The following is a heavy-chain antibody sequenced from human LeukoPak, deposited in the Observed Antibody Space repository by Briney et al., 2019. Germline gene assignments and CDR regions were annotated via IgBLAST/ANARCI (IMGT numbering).Heavy chain of an antibody. Sequence: PGGSLRLSCAASGFTFSSYSMNWVRQAPGKGLEWVSYISSSSSTIYYADSVKGRFTISRDNAKNSLYLQMNSLRAEDTAVYYCARTLGGTMGERWFDPWGQGTLVTVST. D-gene: IGHD1-26*01. CDR1: GFTFSSYS. CDR3: ARTLGGTMGERWFDP. J-gene: IGHJ5*02. V-gene: IGHV3-48*04. CDR2: ISSSSSTI.